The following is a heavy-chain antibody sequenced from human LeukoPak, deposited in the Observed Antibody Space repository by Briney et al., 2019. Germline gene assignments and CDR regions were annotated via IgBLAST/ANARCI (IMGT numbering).Heavy chain of an antibody. CDR2: IYHSGST. Sequence: SGTLSLTCAVSGGSISSSNWWSWVRQPPGKGLEWIGEIYHSGSTNYNPSLKSRVTILEDKSKNQFSLKLSSVTAADTAVYYCARWGYTVTTNGSWFDPWGQGTLVTVSS. CDR1: GGSISSSNW. J-gene: IGHJ5*02. D-gene: IGHD4-17*01. V-gene: IGHV4-4*02. CDR3: ARWGYTVTTNGSWFDP.